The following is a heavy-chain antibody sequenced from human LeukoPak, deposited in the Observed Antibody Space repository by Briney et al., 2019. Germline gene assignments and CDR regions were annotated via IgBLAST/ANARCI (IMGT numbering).Heavy chain of an antibody. J-gene: IGHJ3*02. CDR2: ISAYNGNT. Sequence: ASVKVSCKASGGTFSSYAISWVRQAPGQGLEWMGWISAYNGNTSYAQKLQGRVTMATDTSTNTAYMELRSLRSDDTAVYYCARNLALYSSGWRTSDDAFDIWGQGTMVTVSS. V-gene: IGHV1-18*01. CDR1: GGTFSSYA. CDR3: ARNLALYSSGWRTSDDAFDI. D-gene: IGHD6-19*01.